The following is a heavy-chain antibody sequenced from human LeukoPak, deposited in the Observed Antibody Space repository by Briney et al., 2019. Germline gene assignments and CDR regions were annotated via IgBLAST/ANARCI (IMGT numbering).Heavy chain of an antibody. CDR2: INPNSGGT. V-gene: IGHV1-2*02. CDR1: GYTFTGYY. D-gene: IGHD4-17*01. Sequence: GASVKVSCKASGYTFTGYYMHWVRQAPGQGLEWMGWINPNSGGTNYAQKFQGRVTMTRDTSISTAYMELSRLRSDDTAVYYCARPVDYGDYYFDYWGQGTLVTVSS. J-gene: IGHJ4*02. CDR3: ARPVDYGDYYFDY.